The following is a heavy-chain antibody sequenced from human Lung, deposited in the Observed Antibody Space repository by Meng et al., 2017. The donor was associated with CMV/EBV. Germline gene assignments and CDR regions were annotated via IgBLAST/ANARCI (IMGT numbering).Heavy chain of an antibody. CDR2: IYGGGGT. CDR3: GREGSGGYYLDS. Sequence: SXAASGFTVSSNHMSWVRQAPGEGLEWVSVIYGGGGTYYADSAAGRFTISRDNPKNTLYLQMNSLRAEDTAVYYCGREGSGGYYLDSWGQGTLVTVSS. V-gene: IGHV3-53*01. CDR1: GFTVSSNH. J-gene: IGHJ4*02. D-gene: IGHD3-22*01.